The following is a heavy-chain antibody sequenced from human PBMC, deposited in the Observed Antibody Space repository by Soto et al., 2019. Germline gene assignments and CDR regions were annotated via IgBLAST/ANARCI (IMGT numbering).Heavy chain of an antibody. Sequence: EVQLVESGGGLVQPGGSLRLSCAASGFTFSSYDMHWVRQATGKGLEWVSAIGTAGDTYYPGSVKGRFTISRENAKNSLHLQMNSLRAGDTAVYYCARDKKTTVGYYYYGMDVWGQGTTVTVSS. CDR3: ARDKKTTVGYYYYGMDV. CDR1: GFTFSSYD. J-gene: IGHJ6*02. V-gene: IGHV3-13*01. D-gene: IGHD4-17*01. CDR2: IGTAGDT.